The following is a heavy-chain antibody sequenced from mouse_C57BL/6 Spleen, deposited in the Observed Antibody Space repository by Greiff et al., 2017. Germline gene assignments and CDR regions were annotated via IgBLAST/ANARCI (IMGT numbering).Heavy chain of an antibody. V-gene: IGHV1-81*01. CDR2: IYPRSGNT. CDR1: GYTFTSYG. D-gene: IGHD2-1*01. J-gene: IGHJ2*01. Sequence: QVHVQQSGAELARPGASVKLSCKASGYTFTSYGISWVKQRTGQSLEWIGEIYPRSGNTYYNEKFKGKATLTADKSSSTAYMELRSLTSEDSAVYFCERQATLQYYFDYWGQGTTLTVSS. CDR3: ERQATLQYYFDY.